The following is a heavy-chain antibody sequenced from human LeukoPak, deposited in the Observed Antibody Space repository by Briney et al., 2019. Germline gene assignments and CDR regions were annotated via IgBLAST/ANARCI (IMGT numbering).Heavy chain of an antibody. D-gene: IGHD3-10*01. J-gene: IGHJ4*02. Sequence: ASVKVFCKASGYTFTGYYMHWVRQAPGQGLEWMGRINPNSGGTNYAQKFQGRVTTTRDTSISTAYMELSRLRSDDTAVYYCAKNYGSGSQYYFDYWGQGTLVTVSS. V-gene: IGHV1-2*06. CDR1: GYTFTGYY. CDR2: INPNSGGT. CDR3: AKNYGSGSQYYFDY.